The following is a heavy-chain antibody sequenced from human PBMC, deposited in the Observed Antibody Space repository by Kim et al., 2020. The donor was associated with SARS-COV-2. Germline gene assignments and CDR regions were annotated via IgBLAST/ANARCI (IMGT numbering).Heavy chain of an antibody. J-gene: IGHJ3*02. Sequence: GGSLRLSCATSGFTFSAYDMNWVRQAPGKGLEWLSFITKSSTTIYYADSVEGRFTISRDNAKNSLFLQMNSLGDEDTALYYCARDRMGGAFDMWGQGTMVTVSS. CDR3: ARDRMGGAFDM. D-gene: IGHD3-16*01. V-gene: IGHV3-48*02. CDR2: ITKSSTTI. CDR1: GFTFSAYD.